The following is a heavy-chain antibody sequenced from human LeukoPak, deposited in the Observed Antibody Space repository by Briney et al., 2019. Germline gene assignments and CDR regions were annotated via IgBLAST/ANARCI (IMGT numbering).Heavy chain of an antibody. V-gene: IGHV1-24*01. CDR2: FDPEDGET. CDR1: GYTLTELS. Sequence: ASVKVSYKVSGYTLTELSMHWVRQAPGKGLEWMGGFDPEDGETIYAQKFQGRVTMTEDTSTDTAYMELSSLRSEDTAVYYCATDISLSSGYVYWGQGTLVTVSS. D-gene: IGHD3-22*01. CDR3: ATDISLSSGYVY. J-gene: IGHJ4*02.